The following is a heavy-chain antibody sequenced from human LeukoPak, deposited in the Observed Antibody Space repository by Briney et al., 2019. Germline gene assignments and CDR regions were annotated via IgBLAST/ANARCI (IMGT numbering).Heavy chain of an antibody. D-gene: IGHD6-13*01. CDR1: GYTFTGYY. CDR2: ISAYNGNT. V-gene: IGHV1-18*04. Sequence: ASVKVSCKASGYTFTGYYIHWVRQAPGQGLEWMGWISAYNGNTNYAQKLQGRVTMTTDTSTSTAYMELRSLRSDDTAVYYCARVPGIAAAGTPIDYWGQGTLVTVSS. J-gene: IGHJ4*02. CDR3: ARVPGIAAAGTPIDY.